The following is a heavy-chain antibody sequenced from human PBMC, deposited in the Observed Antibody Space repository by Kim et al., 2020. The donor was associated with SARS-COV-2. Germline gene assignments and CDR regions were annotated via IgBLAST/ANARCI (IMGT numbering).Heavy chain of an antibody. J-gene: IGHJ4*02. V-gene: IGHV3-11*03. CDR3: GSAPTGTVDY. D-gene: IGHD2-8*02. CDR2: ISGSGGYS. Sequence: GGSLRLSCAASGFTFSDYYITWIRQAPGKGLEWVSYISGSGGYSNYADSVRGRFTISRDNAKNSLYLEMNSRRADDTAVYYCGSAPTGTVDYWGQGTLVTVSS. CDR1: GFTFSDYY.